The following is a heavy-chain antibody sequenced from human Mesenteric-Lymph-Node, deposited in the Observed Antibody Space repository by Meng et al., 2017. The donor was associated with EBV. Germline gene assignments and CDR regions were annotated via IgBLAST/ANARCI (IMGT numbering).Heavy chain of an antibody. CDR1: GGSISGSPYY. CDR2: YSSGNT. V-gene: IGHV4-30-4*01. Sequence: QVQLQQWGAGLLKPSETLSLTCAVSGGSISGSPYYWSWIRQSPGKGLEWIGYSSGNTYYNPSLKSRVSISLDTSKNQFFLKLTSVTAADTAVYYCARGNYNFGQNFDYWGQGTLVTVSS. J-gene: IGHJ4*02. CDR3: ARGNYNFGQNFDY. D-gene: IGHD1-1*01.